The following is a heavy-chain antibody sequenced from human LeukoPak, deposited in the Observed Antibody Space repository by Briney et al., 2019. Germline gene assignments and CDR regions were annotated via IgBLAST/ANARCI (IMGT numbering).Heavy chain of an antibody. CDR3: ARVFPYYYDSSGYYWGWFDP. CDR2: INHSGST. V-gene: IGHV4-34*01. J-gene: IGHJ5*02. Sequence: PSETLSLTCAVYGGSFSGYYWSWIRQPPGKGLEWIGVINHSGSTNYNPSLKSRVTISVDTSKNQFSLKLSSVTAADTAVYYCARVFPYYYDSSGYYWGWFDPWGQGILVTVSS. D-gene: IGHD3-22*01. CDR1: GGSFSGYY.